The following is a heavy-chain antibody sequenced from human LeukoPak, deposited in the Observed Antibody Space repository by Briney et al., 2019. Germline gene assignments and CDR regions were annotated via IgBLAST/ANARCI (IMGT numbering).Heavy chain of an antibody. CDR1: GFAVGSNY. V-gene: IGHV3-23*01. CDR3: AKAPQWLVRGYYFDY. CDR2: ISGSGGGT. J-gene: IGHJ4*02. Sequence: GGSLRLSCVASGFAVGSNYVSWVRQAPGKGLEWVSAISGSGGGTYYADSVKGRFTISRDNSKNTLYLQMNSLRAEDTAVYYCAKAPQWLVRGYYFDYWGQGTLVTVSS. D-gene: IGHD6-19*01.